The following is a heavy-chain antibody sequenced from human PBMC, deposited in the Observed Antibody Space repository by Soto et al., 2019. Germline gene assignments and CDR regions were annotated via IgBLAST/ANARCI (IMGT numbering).Heavy chain of an antibody. CDR1: GFSFVIYA. Sequence: PWGSRKLSCSASGFSFVIYALSWVRPAPGKGLEGVSTISGSDGKTFYADSVKGRFSISRDTSQSTLYLQMNSLRADDTAMYYCARWSYLDYWGQGTRVTVSS. J-gene: IGHJ4*02. D-gene: IGHD3-3*01. CDR2: ISGSDGKT. V-gene: IGHV3-23*01. CDR3: ARWSYLDY.